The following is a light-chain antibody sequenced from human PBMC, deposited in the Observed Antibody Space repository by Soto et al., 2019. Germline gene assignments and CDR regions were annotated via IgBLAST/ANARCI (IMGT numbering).Light chain of an antibody. CDR3: QQYISSPLT. Sequence: EIVLTQSPATLSSFPGDRVTLSCRASQYINTRLAWYQHRPGQAPRLLIYQTSIRAAGIPARFSASGSGTYFTLTISRLEPEDAAVYYCQQYISSPLTFGQGTKVDIK. CDR1: QYINTR. CDR2: QTS. J-gene: IGKJ1*01. V-gene: IGKV3-20*01.